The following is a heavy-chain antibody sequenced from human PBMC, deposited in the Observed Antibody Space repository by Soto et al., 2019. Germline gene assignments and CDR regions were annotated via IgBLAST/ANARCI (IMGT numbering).Heavy chain of an antibody. J-gene: IGHJ4*02. V-gene: IGHV4-39*01. CDR3: ARVGRYFDWPTDY. CDR1: GGFIDNSHSF. Sequence: SETLSLTCDISGGFIDNSHSFWGWVRHPPGKGLEFIGSVYYTGGAYYNPSLKSRVTVSVDTSRNQLSLRVNSVTAADSAVYYCARVGRYFDWPTDYWGQGTLVTVSS. CDR2: VYYTGGA. D-gene: IGHD3-9*01.